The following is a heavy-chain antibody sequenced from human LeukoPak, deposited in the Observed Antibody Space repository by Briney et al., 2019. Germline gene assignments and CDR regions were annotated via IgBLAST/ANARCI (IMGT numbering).Heavy chain of an antibody. CDR1: GFTFSDYY. D-gene: IGHD3-10*01. CDR3: ARDPGVANYYYYGMDV. V-gene: IGHV3-11*04. J-gene: IGHJ6*02. Sequence: GGSLRLSCAASGFTFSDYYMSWIRQAPGKGLEWVSYISSSGYTIYYADSVKGRFTISRDNAKNSLYLQVNSLRAEDTAVYYCARDPGVANYYYYGMDVWGQGTTVTVSS. CDR2: ISSSGYTI.